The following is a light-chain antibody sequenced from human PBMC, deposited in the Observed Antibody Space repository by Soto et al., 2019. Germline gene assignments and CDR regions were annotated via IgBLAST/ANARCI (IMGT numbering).Light chain of an antibody. V-gene: IGKV1-39*01. Sequence: DIQMTQSPSSLSASVGDRVTITCRASQSISSYLSWYQQKPGKAPQLLIYDASSLQSGVPSRFSGGGSGTDFTLTISSLQPEDFATYYCQQSYGLPITFGQGTRLEIK. J-gene: IGKJ5*01. CDR2: DAS. CDR1: QSISSY. CDR3: QQSYGLPIT.